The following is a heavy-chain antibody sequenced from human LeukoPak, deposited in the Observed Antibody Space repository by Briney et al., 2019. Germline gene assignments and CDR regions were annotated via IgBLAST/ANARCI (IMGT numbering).Heavy chain of an antibody. CDR1: GFTFSSYE. CDR2: ISSSGTTI. D-gene: IGHD4-23*01. Sequence: GGSLRLSCAASGFTFSSYEMHWVRQAPGKGLEWVSYISSSGTTIYYADSVKGRFTICRDNAKNSLYLQMNSLRAEDTAVYYCARDYGGSSPFDYWGQGTLVTVSS. CDR3: ARDYGGSSPFDY. J-gene: IGHJ4*02. V-gene: IGHV3-48*03.